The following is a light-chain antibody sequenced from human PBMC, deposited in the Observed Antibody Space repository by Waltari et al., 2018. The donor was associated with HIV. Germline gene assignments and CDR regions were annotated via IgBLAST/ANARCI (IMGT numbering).Light chain of an antibody. CDR1: NIGSKN. J-gene: IGLJ1*01. Sequence: SYVLTQPPSVSVAPGQTARITCGGNNIGSKNVHWYQQKPRQAPVLVVFNGGDRPSGIPQRLPGSSSENTATLTISRVEVGDEADYYCQVWDSSSDHPGVFGSVTKVTVL. CDR2: NGG. CDR3: QVWDSSSDHPGV. V-gene: IGLV3-21*02.